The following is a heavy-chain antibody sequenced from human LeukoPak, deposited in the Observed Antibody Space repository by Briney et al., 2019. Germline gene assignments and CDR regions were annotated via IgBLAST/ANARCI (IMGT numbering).Heavy chain of an antibody. CDR3: ARGRGTSSAEQSLLDY. D-gene: IGHD6-6*01. V-gene: IGHV1-8*01. CDR1: GYTFTNYD. CDR2: MNPNSGNA. Sequence: ASVKVSCKASGYTFTNYDINWVRQATGQGLEWMGWMNPNSGNAGYAQKLQGRVTMTRDTSITIAYMELNSLRSDDTAVYYCARGRGTSSAEQSLLDYWGQGTLVTVSS. J-gene: IGHJ4*02.